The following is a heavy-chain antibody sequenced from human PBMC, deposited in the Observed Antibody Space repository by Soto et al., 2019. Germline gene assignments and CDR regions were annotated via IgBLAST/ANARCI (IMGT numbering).Heavy chain of an antibody. J-gene: IGHJ6*02. Sequence: QVQLVESGGGVVQPGRSLGLSCAASGFTFSSYAMHWVRQAPGKGLEWVAVISYDGSNKYYADSVKGRFTISRDNSKNTLYLQMNSLRAEDTAVYYCARDRIAAPKGGYYYYYGMDVWGQGTTVTVSS. CDR2: ISYDGSNK. CDR1: GFTFSSYA. D-gene: IGHD6-6*01. CDR3: ARDRIAAPKGGYYYYYGMDV. V-gene: IGHV3-30-3*01.